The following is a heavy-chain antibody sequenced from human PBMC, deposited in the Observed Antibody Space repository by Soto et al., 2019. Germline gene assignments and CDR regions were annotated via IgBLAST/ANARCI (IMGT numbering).Heavy chain of an antibody. D-gene: IGHD3-22*01. CDR2: FSYTGNT. CDR3: ARPIEGGSSGYYH. J-gene: IGHJ5*02. V-gene: IGHV4-39*01. CDR1: GGSISRSNHY. Sequence: PSETLSLTCTVSGGSISRSNHYWAWIRQPPGKGLEWIGSFSYTGNTYYTPSLKSRATISVDTSKNQFSLKLTSVTAADTAVYYCARPIEGGSSGYYHWGQGTLVTVPQ.